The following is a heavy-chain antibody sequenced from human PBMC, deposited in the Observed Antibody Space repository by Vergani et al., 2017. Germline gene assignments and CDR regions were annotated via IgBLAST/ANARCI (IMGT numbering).Heavy chain of an antibody. D-gene: IGHD3-10*01. CDR1: GGSISSGSYY. CDR3: AREDTMVGGVIRVNNYYYVMDV. CDR2: LYTSGST. V-gene: IGHV4-61*02. Sequence: QVQLQESGPGLVKPSQTLYLTCNVSGGSISSGSYYWSWTRQPAGKGLEWIGRLYTSGSTNYNPSLKSRVTISVDTSKNQFSLKRSSVTAADTAGYYCAREDTMVGGVIRVNNYYYVMDVWGQGTTVTVSS. J-gene: IGHJ6*02.